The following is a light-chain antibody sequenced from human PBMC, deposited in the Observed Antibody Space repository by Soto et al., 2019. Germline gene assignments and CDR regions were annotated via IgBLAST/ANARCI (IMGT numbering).Light chain of an antibody. V-gene: IGKV3-11*01. CDR2: DAS. CDR1: QSVGSS. Sequence: EIVLTQSPATLSLSPGERATLSCRASQSVGSSLAWYQQKPGQAPRLLIYDASNRATGIPARFSGSGSETDFTLTISSLEPEDFAVYYCQQRSNWPPLTFGGGTKVEIK. J-gene: IGKJ4*01. CDR3: QQRSNWPPLT.